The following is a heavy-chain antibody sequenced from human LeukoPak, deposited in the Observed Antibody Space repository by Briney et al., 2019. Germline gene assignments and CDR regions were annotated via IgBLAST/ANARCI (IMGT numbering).Heavy chain of an antibody. CDR2: INPNSGNT. Sequence: ASVKVSCKASGYTFSGYYLHWVRQAPGQGLEWMGWINPNSGNTGFAQKFQGRVTMTRNTSISTAYMELSSLRSEDTAVYYCARVPWWWRHAFDIWGQGTMVTVSS. CDR1: GYTFSGYY. V-gene: IGHV1-8*02. D-gene: IGHD2-21*01. CDR3: ARVPWWWRHAFDI. J-gene: IGHJ3*02.